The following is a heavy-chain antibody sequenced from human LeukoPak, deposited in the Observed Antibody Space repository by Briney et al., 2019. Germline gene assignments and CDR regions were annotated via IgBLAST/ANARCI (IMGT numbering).Heavy chain of an antibody. D-gene: IGHD6-19*01. CDR1: GFTFSSYS. CDR2: ISSSSSCI. Sequence: GGSLRLSCAASGFTFSSYSMNWVRQAPGKGLEWVSSISSSSSCIYYADSVKGRFTISRDNAKNSLYLQMNSLRAEDTAVYYCARAVAGTWNDYWGQGTLVTVSS. V-gene: IGHV3-21*01. J-gene: IGHJ4*02. CDR3: ARAVAGTWNDY.